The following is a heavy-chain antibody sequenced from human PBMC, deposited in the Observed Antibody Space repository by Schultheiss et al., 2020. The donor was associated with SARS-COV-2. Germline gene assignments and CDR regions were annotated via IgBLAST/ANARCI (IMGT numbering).Heavy chain of an antibody. CDR2: ISSSGSTI. CDR3: ARDRCSSTSCYRYYYYGMDV. D-gene: IGHD2-2*02. J-gene: IGHJ6*02. Sequence: GGSLRLSCAASGFTFSTYWMTWVRQAPGKGLEWVSYISSSGSTIYYADSVKGRFTISRDNSKNTLYLQMNSLRAEDTAVYYCARDRCSSTSCYRYYYYGMDVWGQGTTVTVSS. CDR1: GFTFSTYW. V-gene: IGHV3-48*01.